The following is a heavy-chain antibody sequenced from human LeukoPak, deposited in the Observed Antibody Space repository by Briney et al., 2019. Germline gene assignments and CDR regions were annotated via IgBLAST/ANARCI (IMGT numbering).Heavy chain of an antibody. D-gene: IGHD5-12*01. CDR3: ARGPESYDYYSYGMDV. CDR2: IWYDGNNK. J-gene: IGHJ6*04. CDR1: GFSFSAYG. Sequence: GGSLRLSCAASGFSFSAYGMHWVRQAPGKGLEWVALIWYDGNNKYYADSVKGRFTISRDNSKNTLYLQMNSLRAEDTAVYYCARGPESYDYYSYGMDVWGKGTTVTVS. V-gene: IGHV3-33*01.